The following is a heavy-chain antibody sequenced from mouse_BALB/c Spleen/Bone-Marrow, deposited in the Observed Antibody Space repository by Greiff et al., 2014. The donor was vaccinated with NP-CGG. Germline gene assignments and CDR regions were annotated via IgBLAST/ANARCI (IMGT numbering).Heavy chain of an antibody. CDR1: GYSFTGYF. V-gene: IGHV1-20*02. J-gene: IGHJ3*01. Sequence: EVQLVESGPELVKPGASVKISCKASGYSFTGYFMNWVMQSHGKSLEWIGRINPYNGDTFYNQKFKGKATLTVDKSSSTAHMELRSLASEDSAVYYCARSGDYDGFADWGQGTLVTVSA. CDR3: ARSGDYDGFAD. D-gene: IGHD2-4*01. CDR2: INPYNGDT.